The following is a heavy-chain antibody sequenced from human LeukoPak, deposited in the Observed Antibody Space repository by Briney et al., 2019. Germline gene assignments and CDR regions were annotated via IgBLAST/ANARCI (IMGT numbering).Heavy chain of an antibody. CDR2: IKQDGSGK. J-gene: IGHJ6*02. CDR1: GFTLSSYW. CDR3: ARDQGYYYYGMDV. V-gene: IGHV3-7*03. Sequence: PGGSLRLSCAASGFTLSSYWMSWVRQAPGKGLEWVANIKQDGSGKYYVDSVKGRFTISRDNAKNSLYLQMNSLRAEDTAVYYCARDQGYYYYGMDVWGQGTTVTVSS.